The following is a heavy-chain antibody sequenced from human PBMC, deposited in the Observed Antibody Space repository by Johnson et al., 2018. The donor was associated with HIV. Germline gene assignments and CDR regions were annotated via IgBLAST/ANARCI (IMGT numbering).Heavy chain of an antibody. V-gene: IGHV3-30*04. CDR3: AKGGSGTTRIRAQKGAFDS. J-gene: IGHJ3*02. Sequence: QVQLVESGGGVVQPGRSLRLSCAASGFTFSTYAMHWVRQAPGKGLEWVAVISYDGTNKYYADSVKGRFTISRENSKNTLYLQMNSLRTADTAVYYCAKGGSGTTRIRAQKGAFDSWGQGTMVTVSS. CDR2: ISYDGTNK. D-gene: IGHD6-19*01. CDR1: GFTFSTYA.